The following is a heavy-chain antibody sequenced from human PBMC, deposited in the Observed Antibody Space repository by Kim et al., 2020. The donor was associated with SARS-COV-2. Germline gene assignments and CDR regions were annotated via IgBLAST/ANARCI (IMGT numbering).Heavy chain of an antibody. CDR3: GRGSGWMYS. J-gene: IGHJ5*02. CDR1: GFIFSNSW. CDR2: IKPDGSEK. Sequence: GGSLRLSCSSSGFIFSNSWMTWVRQAPGKGLEWVANIKPDGSEKNYVDSLKARFTISRDNAKSTLYLQMSGLRGEDTALYYCGRGSGWMYSWGQGTLVTV. V-gene: IGHV3-7*01. D-gene: IGHD6-19*01.